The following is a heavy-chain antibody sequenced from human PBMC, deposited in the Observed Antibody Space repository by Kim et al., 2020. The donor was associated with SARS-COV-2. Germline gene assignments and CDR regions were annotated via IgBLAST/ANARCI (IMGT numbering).Heavy chain of an antibody. V-gene: IGHV3-43*02. CDR2: ISGDGGST. D-gene: IGHD5-12*01. J-gene: IGHJ4*02. CDR3: AKNRGRGGYDYFDY. CDR1: GFTFDDYA. Sequence: GGSLRLSCAASGFTFDDYAMHWVRQAPGKGLEWVSLISGDGGSTYYADSVKGRFTISRDNSKNSLYLQMNSLRTEDTALYYCAKNRGRGGYDYFDYWGQGTLVTVSS.